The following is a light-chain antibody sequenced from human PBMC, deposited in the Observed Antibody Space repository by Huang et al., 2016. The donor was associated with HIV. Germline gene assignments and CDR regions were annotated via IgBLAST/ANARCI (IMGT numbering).Light chain of an antibody. V-gene: IGKV3-15*01. CDR1: QTVSNN. CDR3: QQYDSWPPLT. J-gene: IGKJ4*01. Sequence: EIVMTQSPATLSVSPGERATLSCRASQTVSNNLAWSQQKPGQATSLLIYGASTRATGIPARFSGSGSGTAFTLTISSLQSADFAVYYCQQYDSWPPLTFGGGTKVEIK. CDR2: GAS.